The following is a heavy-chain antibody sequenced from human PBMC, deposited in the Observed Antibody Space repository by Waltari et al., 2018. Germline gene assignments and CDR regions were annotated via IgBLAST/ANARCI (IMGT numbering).Heavy chain of an antibody. CDR3: ARGSPRTYYYGSGSYYPDY. D-gene: IGHD3-10*01. CDR1: GYTFTGYY. J-gene: IGHJ4*02. V-gene: IGHV1-2*06. CDR2: INPNSGGT. Sequence: QVQLVQSGAEVKKPGASVKVSCKASGYTFTGYYMHWVRQAPGQGLEWMGRINPNSGGTNYAQKFQGRVTMTRDTSISTAYMELSRLRSDDTAVYYCARGSPRTYYYGSGSYYPDYWGQGTLVTVSS.